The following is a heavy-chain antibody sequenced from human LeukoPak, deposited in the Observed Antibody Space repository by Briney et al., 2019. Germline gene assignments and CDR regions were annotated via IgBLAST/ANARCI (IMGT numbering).Heavy chain of an antibody. D-gene: IGHD4-17*01. Sequence: ASVKVSCKASGYTFTGYYMHWVRQAPGQGLEWMGWINPNSGNTGYAQEFQGRVTITRNTSISTAYMELSRLRSDDTAVYYCARVLDPGRRDGDFYNYWGQGTLVTVSS. CDR2: INPNSGNT. CDR1: GYTFTGYY. CDR3: ARVLDPGRRDGDFYNY. V-gene: IGHV1-8*03. J-gene: IGHJ4*02.